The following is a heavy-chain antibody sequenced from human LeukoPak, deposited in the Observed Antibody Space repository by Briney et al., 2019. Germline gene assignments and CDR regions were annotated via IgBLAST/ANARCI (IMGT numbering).Heavy chain of an antibody. CDR3: ASSLSRDAEYFQH. V-gene: IGHV3-30*03. Sequence: GRSLRLSCAASGFTFSSYGMHWVRQAPGKGLEWVAVISYDGSNKYYADSVKGRFTISRDNSKNTLYLQMNSLRAEDTAVYYCASSLSRDAEYFQHWGQGTLVTVSS. J-gene: IGHJ1*01. CDR2: ISYDGSNK. CDR1: GFTFSSYG.